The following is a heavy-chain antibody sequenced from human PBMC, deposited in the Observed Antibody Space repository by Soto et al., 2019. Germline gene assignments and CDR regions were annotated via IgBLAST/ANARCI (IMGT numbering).Heavy chain of an antibody. D-gene: IGHD3-10*01. CDR1: GYTFTSYD. Sequence: ASVKVSCKASGYTFTSYDINWVRQATGQGLEWMGWMNPNSGNTGYAQKFQGRVTMTRNTSISTAYMELSSLRSEDTAVYYCAIFYGSGSYPTYDYWGQGNLVTVS. CDR2: MNPNSGNT. CDR3: AIFYGSGSYPTYDY. V-gene: IGHV1-8*01. J-gene: IGHJ4*02.